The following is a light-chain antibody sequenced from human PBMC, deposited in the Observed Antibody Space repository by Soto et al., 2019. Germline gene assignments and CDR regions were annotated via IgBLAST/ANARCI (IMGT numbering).Light chain of an antibody. CDR3: QEYAYRLQT. J-gene: IGKJ1*01. CDR2: DAS. V-gene: IGKV1-33*01. CDR1: QDISNY. Sequence: IQLTPSPAVLSPSIDEKIPITCRASQDISNYLNWYQQKPGKAPKLLIYDASNLETGVPSRFSGTGSGTDFTFTISCLQPEDIATYYCQEYAYRLQTFCQVTKV.